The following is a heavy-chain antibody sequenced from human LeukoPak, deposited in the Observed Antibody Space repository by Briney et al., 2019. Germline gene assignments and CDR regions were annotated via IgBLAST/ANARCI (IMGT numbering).Heavy chain of an antibody. D-gene: IGHD2-15*01. CDR1: GFTFSSYA. CDR2: ISSSGDNT. CDR3: VRAWAAGKHYVGY. Sequence: AGGSLRLSCAASGFTFSSYAMSWVRQAPGKGLEWVSSISSSGDNTYYADSVKGRFTHSRDISKNNLYLQMNSLRAEDTAIYYCVRAWAAGKHYVGYWGQGTLVTVSS. J-gene: IGHJ4*02. V-gene: IGHV3-23*01.